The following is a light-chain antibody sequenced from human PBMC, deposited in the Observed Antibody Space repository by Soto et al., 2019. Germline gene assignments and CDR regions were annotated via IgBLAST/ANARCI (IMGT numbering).Light chain of an antibody. J-gene: IGLJ2*01. CDR3: QSYDNSLSGMV. V-gene: IGLV1-40*01. CDR1: SSNIGAGYE. Sequence: QSVLTQPPSVSGAPGQRVTISCTGSSSNIGAGYEVHWYQQLPRTAPKLLIYGNSNRPSRVPDRFSGSKSGTSASLAITGLQAEDEADYYCQSYDNSLSGMVFGGGTKVTVL. CDR2: GNS.